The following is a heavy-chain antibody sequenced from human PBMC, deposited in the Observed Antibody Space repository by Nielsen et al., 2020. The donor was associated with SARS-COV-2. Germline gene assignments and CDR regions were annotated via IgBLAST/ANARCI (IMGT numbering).Heavy chain of an antibody. J-gene: IGHJ6*02. CDR1: GGSISSSSYY. Sequence: SETLSLTCTVSGGSISSSSYYWGWIRQPPGKGLEWIGSIYYSGSTYYNPSLKSRVTISVDTSKNQFSLKLSSVTAADTAVYYCAREAPSEYYDFWSGYVHYGMDVWGQGTTVTVSS. V-gene: IGHV4-39*07. CDR2: IYYSGST. CDR3: AREAPSEYYDFWSGYVHYGMDV. D-gene: IGHD3-3*01.